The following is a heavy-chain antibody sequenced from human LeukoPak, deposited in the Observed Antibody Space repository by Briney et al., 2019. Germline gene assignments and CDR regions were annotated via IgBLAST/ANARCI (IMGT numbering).Heavy chain of an antibody. CDR1: GFTFSSYA. V-gene: IGHV3-30-3*01. CDR3: AREIAARRDYFDY. CDR2: ISYDGSNK. Sequence: GGSLRLSCAASGFTFSSYAMHWVRQAPGKGLEWVAVISYDGSNKYYTDSVKGRFTISRDNSKNTLYLQMNSLRAEDTALYYCAREIAARRDYFDYWGQGTLVTVSS. D-gene: IGHD6-6*01. J-gene: IGHJ4*02.